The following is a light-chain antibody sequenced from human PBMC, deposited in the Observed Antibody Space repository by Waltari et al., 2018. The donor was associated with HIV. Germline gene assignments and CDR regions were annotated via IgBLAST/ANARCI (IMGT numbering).Light chain of an antibody. CDR1: SSDVGGYNY. CDR2: EVS. CDR3: SSYTTSSSTLP. J-gene: IGLJ2*01. Sequence: QSALTQPASVSGSPGHSITISCTGTSSDVGGYNYVSWYQQHPGKAPKLMIYEVSNRPSGVSNRFSGSKSGNTASLTISGLQAEDEADYYCSSYTTSSSTLPFGGGTKLTVL. V-gene: IGLV2-14*01.